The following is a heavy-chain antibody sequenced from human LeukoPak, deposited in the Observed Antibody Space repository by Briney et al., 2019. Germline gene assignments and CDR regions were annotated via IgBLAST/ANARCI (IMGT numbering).Heavy chain of an antibody. CDR1: GYTFTGYY. CDR2: INPNSGGT. D-gene: IGHD5-18*01. CDR3: ARERGRIQLWLQYY. V-gene: IGHV1-2*02. Sequence: ASVKVSCKASGYTFTGYYMHWVRQAPGQGLEWMGWINPNSGGTNYAQKFQGRVTMTRDTSVSTAYVELSRLRSDDTAVYYCARERGRIQLWLQYYWGQGTLVTVSS. J-gene: IGHJ4*02.